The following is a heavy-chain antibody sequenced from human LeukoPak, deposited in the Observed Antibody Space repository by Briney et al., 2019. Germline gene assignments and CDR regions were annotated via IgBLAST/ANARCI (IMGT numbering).Heavy chain of an antibody. CDR2: IIPIFGTA. Sequence: ASVEVSCKASGGTFSSYAISWVRQAPGQGLEWMGGIIPIFGTANYAQKFQGRVTITADKSTSTAYMELSSLRSEDTAVYYCTRGGSSHSFDYWGQGTLVTVSS. CDR1: GGTFSSYA. J-gene: IGHJ4*02. D-gene: IGHD3-16*01. V-gene: IGHV1-69*06. CDR3: TRGGSSHSFDY.